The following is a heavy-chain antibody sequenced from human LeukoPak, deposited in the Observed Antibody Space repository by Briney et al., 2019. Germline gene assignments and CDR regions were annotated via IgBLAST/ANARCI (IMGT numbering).Heavy chain of an antibody. CDR2: ISYDGSIK. J-gene: IGHJ5*02. CDR1: GLTFSSYA. V-gene: IGHV3-30*14. CDR3: ARPWGGSGDGFDP. Sequence: GGSLRLSCAASGLTFSSYAMHWVRQPPGKGLEWVADISYDGSIKYYADSVKRRFTISGDNSKHTLYVPMNRLRADDTAVYYCARPWGGSGDGFDPWGQGTLVTVSS. D-gene: IGHD3-16*01.